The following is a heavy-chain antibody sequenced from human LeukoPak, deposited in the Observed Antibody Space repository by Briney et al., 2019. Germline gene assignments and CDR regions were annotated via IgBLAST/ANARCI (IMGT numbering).Heavy chain of an antibody. CDR2: ISTDSINK. CDR3: ARRPRGYALDI. CDR1: GFAFRDYA. Sequence: GGSLRLSCTASGFAFRDYAFHWVRQAPGKGLEWVALISTDSINKYYAESVAGRFTVSRDDSNSTLFLHLDTLKTEDTAVYFCARRPRGYALDIWSQGTMVTVS. J-gene: IGHJ3*02. V-gene: IGHV3-30*04.